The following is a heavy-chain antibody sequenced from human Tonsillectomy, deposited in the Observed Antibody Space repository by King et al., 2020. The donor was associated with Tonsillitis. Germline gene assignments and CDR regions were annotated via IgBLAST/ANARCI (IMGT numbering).Heavy chain of an antibody. V-gene: IGHV3-30*03. CDR3: ARGCGGGTFCFYIDF. CDR2: ISHDGSSK. J-gene: IGHJ4*02. D-gene: IGHD2-15*01. CDR1: GFTFNNYG. Sequence: VQLVESGGGVVQPGRSLRLSCAASGFTFNNYGMHWVRQAPGKGLEWVAIISHDGSSKNYAGSVKGRFTISRDNSKNTVYLEMNSLTTEDTAVFYCARGCGGGTFCFYIDFWGQGTPVTVSS.